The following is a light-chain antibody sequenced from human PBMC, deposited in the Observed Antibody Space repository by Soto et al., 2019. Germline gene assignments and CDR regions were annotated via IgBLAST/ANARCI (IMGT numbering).Light chain of an antibody. CDR2: EVS. Sequence: QSVLTQPASVSGSPGQSITISCTGTSSDVGGYNYVSWYQQHPGKAPKLMIYEVSNRPSGVSNRFSGSKSGNTASLINSGLQAEDEADYYSSSYTSSSTPHHVFGTGTKLTVL. V-gene: IGLV2-14*01. J-gene: IGLJ1*01. CDR3: SSYTSSSTPHHV. CDR1: SSDVGGYNY.